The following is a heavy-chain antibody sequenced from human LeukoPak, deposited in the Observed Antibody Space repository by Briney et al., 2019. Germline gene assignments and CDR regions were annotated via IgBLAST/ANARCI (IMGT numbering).Heavy chain of an antibody. D-gene: IGHD4/OR15-4a*01. V-gene: IGHV1-69*04. Sequence: SVKVSCKASEGTFSSYAISWVRQAPGQGLEWMGRIIPILGIANYAQKFQGRVTITADKSTSTAYMELSSLRSEDTAVYYCARAPAVSVLTIWGQGTLVTVSS. J-gene: IGHJ4*02. CDR2: IIPILGIA. CDR1: EGTFSSYA. CDR3: ARAPAVSVLTI.